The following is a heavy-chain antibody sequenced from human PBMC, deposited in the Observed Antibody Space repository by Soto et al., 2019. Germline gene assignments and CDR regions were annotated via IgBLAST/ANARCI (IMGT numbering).Heavy chain of an antibody. J-gene: IGHJ4*02. V-gene: IGHV3-23*01. CDR2: ISRSGGST. CDR3: ANEPIPLDCGDKEPPPYYFDY. CDR1: GFTFSSYA. D-gene: IGHD4-17*01. Sequence: EVQLLESGGGLVQPGGSLRLSCAASGFTFSSYAMSWVRQAPGKGLEGVSAISRSGGSTYYADSVKGRFTISRDNYKNTLYLQRNRLRSEDTAVYYCANEPIPLDCGDKEPPPYYFDYWGQGTLVTVSS.